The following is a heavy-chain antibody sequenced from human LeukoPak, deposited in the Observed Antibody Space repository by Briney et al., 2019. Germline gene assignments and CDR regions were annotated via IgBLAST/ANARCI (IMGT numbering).Heavy chain of an antibody. J-gene: IGHJ5*02. D-gene: IGHD3-10*01. V-gene: IGHV4-38-2*02. CDR3: ARRRLWFGDHWFDP. CDR1: GYSIRSDYY. Sequence: SETLSLTCTVSGYSIRSDYYWGWIRQPPGKGLEWIGSIYYSGSTYYNPSLKSRVTISVDTSKNQFSLKLSSVTAADTAVYYCARRRLWFGDHWFDPWGQGTLVTVSS. CDR2: IYYSGST.